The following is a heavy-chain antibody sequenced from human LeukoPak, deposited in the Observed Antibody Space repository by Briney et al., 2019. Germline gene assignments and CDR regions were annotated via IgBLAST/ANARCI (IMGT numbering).Heavy chain of an antibody. CDR1: GGSISTYY. J-gene: IGHJ5*02. D-gene: IGHD2-2*01. CDR2: IYYSGGT. V-gene: IGHV4-59*01. CDR3: ARLNRYQPYWFDP. Sequence: SETLSLTCTVSGGSISTYYWSWIRQTPGKGLEWIGYIYYSGGTNYNPSLRSRVTILIDTSKNQFSLKLNSVTAADTAVYYCARLNRYQPYWFDPWGQGTLVTVSS.